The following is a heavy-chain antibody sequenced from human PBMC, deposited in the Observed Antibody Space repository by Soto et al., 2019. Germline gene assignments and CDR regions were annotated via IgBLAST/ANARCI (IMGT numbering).Heavy chain of an antibody. Sequence: PGGSLRLSCVVSGFTVSSTNYMSWVRQAPGKGLEWVSVIYSGGTTFYADSVKGRFTISRDNSKNTLYLQMNSLRAEDTAVYYCARCYYYYGMDVWGQGTTVTVSS. CDR3: ARCYYYYGMDV. CDR2: IYSGGTT. CDR1: GFTVSSTNY. V-gene: IGHV3-53*01. J-gene: IGHJ6*02.